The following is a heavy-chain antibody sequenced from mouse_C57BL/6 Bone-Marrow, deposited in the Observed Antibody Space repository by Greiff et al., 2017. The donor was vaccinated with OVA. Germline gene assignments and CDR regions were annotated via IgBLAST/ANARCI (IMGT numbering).Heavy chain of an antibody. CDR3: ARHYYSNYWYFDV. J-gene: IGHJ1*03. CDR1: GYTFTDYN. V-gene: IGHV1-18*01. D-gene: IGHD2-5*01. Sequence: VQLQQSGPELVKPGASVKIPCKASGYTFTDYNMDWVKQSHGKSLEWIGDINPNNGGTIYNQKFKGKATLTVDKSSSTAYMELRSLTSEDTAVYYCARHYYSNYWYFDVWGTGTTVTVSS. CDR2: INPNNGGT.